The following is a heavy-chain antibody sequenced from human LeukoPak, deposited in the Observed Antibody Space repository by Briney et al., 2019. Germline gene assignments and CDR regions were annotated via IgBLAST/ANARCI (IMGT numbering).Heavy chain of an antibody. V-gene: IGHV1-46*01. CDR1: GYTFTSYY. Sequence: GASVKVSCTASGYTFTSYYMHWVRQAPGQGLEWMGIINPSGGSTSYAQKFQGRVTMTRDTSTSTVYMELSSLRSEDTAVYYCARGIVDYGGKSPFDYGGQGTLVTVSS. CDR2: INPSGGST. CDR3: ARGIVDYGGKSPFDY. J-gene: IGHJ4*02. D-gene: IGHD4-23*01.